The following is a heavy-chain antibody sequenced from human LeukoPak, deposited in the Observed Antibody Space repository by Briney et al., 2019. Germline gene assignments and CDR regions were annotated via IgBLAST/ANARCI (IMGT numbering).Heavy chain of an antibody. Sequence: SETLSLTCTVSGGSISSYYWSWIRQPPGKGLEWIGYIYYSGSTNYNPSLESRVTISVDTSKNQFSLKLSSVTAADTAVYYCARDILAYFDYWGQGTLVTVSS. CDR2: IYYSGST. V-gene: IGHV4-59*01. D-gene: IGHD2-21*01. CDR3: ARDILAYFDY. J-gene: IGHJ4*02. CDR1: GGSISSYY.